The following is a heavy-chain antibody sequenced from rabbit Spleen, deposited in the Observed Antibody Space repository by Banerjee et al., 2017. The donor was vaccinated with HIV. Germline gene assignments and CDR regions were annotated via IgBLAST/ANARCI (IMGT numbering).Heavy chain of an antibody. J-gene: IGHJ4*01. Sequence: QEQLMESGGGLVQPGGSLTLSCKASGFDLNSYGVSWVRQAPGKGLEWIGYIDPIFGNVYFASWVNGRFTVSSHNAQNTLYLQLSSLTAADTATYFCVRWGVDDYGGNLWGQGTLVTVS. CDR1: GFDLNSYG. V-gene: IGHV1S47*01. CDR2: IDPIFGNV. CDR3: VRWGVDDYGGNL. D-gene: IGHD2-1*01.